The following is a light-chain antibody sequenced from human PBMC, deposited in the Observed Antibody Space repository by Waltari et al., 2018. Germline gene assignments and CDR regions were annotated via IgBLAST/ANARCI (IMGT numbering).Light chain of an antibody. J-gene: IGLJ3*02. CDR3: CSYAGTYSLV. V-gene: IGLV2-11*01. Sequence: QSALTQPRSVSGSPGQSVTISCTGTSSDVGGYNYVSWYQQHPAKAPKLMIYDVTKQPSGVPYRFSGSKSGNTASLTISGLHAEDEADYYCCSYAGTYSLVFGGGTKLTVL. CDR2: DVT. CDR1: SSDVGGYNY.